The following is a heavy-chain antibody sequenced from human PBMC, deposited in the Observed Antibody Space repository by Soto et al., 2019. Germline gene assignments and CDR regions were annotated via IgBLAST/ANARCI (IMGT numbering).Heavy chain of an antibody. CDR3: ARAAPTLYGSGTYAYFDY. D-gene: IGHD3-10*01. Sequence: EVQLVDSGGGLVQPGRSLRLSCAASGFTFNDYAIHWVRQAPGKGLEWVAGINWNSGNIGYADSVKGRFTISRDNAQNSLYLQMDGLRPEDTALYYCARAAPTLYGSGTYAYFDYWGQGTLVTVSS. CDR1: GFTFNDYA. V-gene: IGHV3-9*01. J-gene: IGHJ4*02. CDR2: INWNSGNI.